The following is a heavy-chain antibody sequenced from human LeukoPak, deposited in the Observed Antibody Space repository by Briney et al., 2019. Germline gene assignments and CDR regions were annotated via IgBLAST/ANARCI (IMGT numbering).Heavy chain of an antibody. V-gene: IGHV3-23*01. CDR2: ISGSGGST. J-gene: IGHJ4*02. CDR3: AKDMKVDIVVVPAAPYFDY. D-gene: IGHD2-2*03. CDR1: GFTFSSYA. Sequence: GGFLRLSCAASGFTFSSYAMSWVRQAPGKGLEWVSAISGSGGSTYYADSVKGRFTISRDNSKNTLYLQMNSLRAEDTAVYYCAKDMKVDIVVVPAAPYFDYWGQGTLVTVSS.